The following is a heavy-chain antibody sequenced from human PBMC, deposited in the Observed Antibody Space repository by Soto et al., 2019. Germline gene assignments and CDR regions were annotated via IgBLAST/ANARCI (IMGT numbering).Heavy chain of an antibody. D-gene: IGHD2-2*01. Sequence: GASVNVSCKALVFTFTTNGFSWVRQAPGQGLEWIGWISGFNGNTNYGRKFQGRVTVTRDTSTSTVYMEMRSLTSDDTAMYYCARAARYCSTTSCFSFFYRFAPPAQRTPVHDSS. CDR3: ARAARYCSTTSCFSFFYRFAP. V-gene: IGHV1-18*04. CDR1: VFTFTTNG. J-gene: IGHJ5*02. CDR2: ISGFNGNT.